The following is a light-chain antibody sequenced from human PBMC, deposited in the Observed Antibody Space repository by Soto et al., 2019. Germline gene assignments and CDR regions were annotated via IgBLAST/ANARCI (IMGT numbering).Light chain of an antibody. CDR3: QQRYNWPPWT. V-gene: IGKV3-11*01. CDR1: QSVSDY. CDR2: DAS. J-gene: IGKJ1*01. Sequence: DIVLTQSPATLSLSPGERATLSCRASQSVSDYLAWYQQKPGQAPRLLIYDASSRATGIPARFSGSGSGTDFTLTISSIEPADFAVYFCQQRYNWPPWTFGQGTKVEIK.